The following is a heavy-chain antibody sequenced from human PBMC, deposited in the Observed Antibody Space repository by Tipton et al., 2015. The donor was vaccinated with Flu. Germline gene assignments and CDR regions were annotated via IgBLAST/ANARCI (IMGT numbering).Heavy chain of an antibody. J-gene: IGHJ2*01. Sequence: QVQLVQSGGGVVQPGKSLRLSCAASGFTFNVFGMHWVRHAPGKGLEWVAGVSFDGSQNYYVDSVKGRFSISRDNSNNTLYLQMGSQRAEDTALNYRARGPNGGIYFYYFEHWGRGTLVPVSS. D-gene: IGHD1-26*01. CDR3: ARGPNGGIYFYYFEH. V-gene: IGHV3-33*01. CDR1: GFTFNVFG. CDR2: VSFDGSQN.